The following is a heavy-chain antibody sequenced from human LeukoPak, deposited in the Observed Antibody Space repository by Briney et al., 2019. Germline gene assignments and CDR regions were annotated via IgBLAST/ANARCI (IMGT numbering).Heavy chain of an antibody. D-gene: IGHD2-2*01. Sequence: SEALSLTRTVTVGSIISSSYYWGWTRHPPGKGLEWIGCIYYSGSTYYNASLKSRVTISVDTSKNQFSLKLSSVAAADTAVNSCARVGGNIVVVPAALQWFDPWGQGTLVTVCS. V-gene: IGHV4-39*07. CDR2: IYYSGST. CDR3: ARVGGNIVVVPAALQWFDP. CDR1: VGSIISSSYY. J-gene: IGHJ5*02.